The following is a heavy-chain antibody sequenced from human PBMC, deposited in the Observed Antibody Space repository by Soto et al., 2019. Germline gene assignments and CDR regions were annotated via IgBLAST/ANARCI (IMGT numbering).Heavy chain of an antibody. CDR2: ISPYTGNT. Sequence: QVQLVQSGDEVKKPGASVKVSCKASGYIFVNYGIAWVRQAPGQGLEWMGWISPYTGNTHSATKVQGRLTMTTDTSTSTAYMDLASLTSDDTAVYYCVMVDNYVTPTPQDVWGQGTTVTVS. D-gene: IGHD3-16*01. CDR1: GYIFVNYG. V-gene: IGHV1-18*01. J-gene: IGHJ6*02. CDR3: VMVDNYVTPTPQDV.